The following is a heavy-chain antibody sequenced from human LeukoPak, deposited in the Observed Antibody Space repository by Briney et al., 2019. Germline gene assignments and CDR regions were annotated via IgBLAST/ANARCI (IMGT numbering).Heavy chain of an antibody. V-gene: IGHV3-23*01. J-gene: IGHJ4*02. D-gene: IGHD3-22*01. CDR3: AKTYYYDSSGYYYAHFDY. CDR1: GFTFSSYA. CDR2: ISGSGGST. Sequence: GGSLRLSCAASGFTFSSYAMSWVRQAPGKGLEWVSAISGSGGSTYYADSVKGRFSISRDNSKNTLYLQMNSLRAEDTAVYYCAKTYYYDSSGYYYAHFDYWGQGTLVTVSS.